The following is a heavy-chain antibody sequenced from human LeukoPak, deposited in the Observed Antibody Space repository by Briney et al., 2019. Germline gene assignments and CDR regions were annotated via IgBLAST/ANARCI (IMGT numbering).Heavy chain of an antibody. CDR3: ARGVEYSSSAGLGN. Sequence: PPESLSLTCTVSGGSISSYYWSWIRQPPGKGLEWIGYIYYSGSTNYNPSLKSRVTISVDTSKNQFSLKLSSVTAADTALYYCARGVEYSSSAGLGNWGQRPLVTVSS. CDR2: IYYSGST. D-gene: IGHD6-6*01. J-gene: IGHJ4*02. CDR1: GGSISSYY. V-gene: IGHV4-59*01.